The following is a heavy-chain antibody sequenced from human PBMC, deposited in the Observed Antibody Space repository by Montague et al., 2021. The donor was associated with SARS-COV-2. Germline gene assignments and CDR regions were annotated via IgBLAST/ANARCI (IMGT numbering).Heavy chain of an antibody. CDR1: GGSIGSSNW. Sequence: SETLSLTCAVSGGSIGSSNWWSWVRQPPGKGLEWIGEIHHSGSTNYNPSLKSRVTMSVDRSKNHFSLRLSSVTAADTAMYYCARGGYGGWTGYYFDYWGQGTLATVSS. D-gene: IGHD4/OR15-4a*01. J-gene: IGHJ4*02. V-gene: IGHV4-4*02. CDR2: IHHSGST. CDR3: ARGGYGGWTGYYFDY.